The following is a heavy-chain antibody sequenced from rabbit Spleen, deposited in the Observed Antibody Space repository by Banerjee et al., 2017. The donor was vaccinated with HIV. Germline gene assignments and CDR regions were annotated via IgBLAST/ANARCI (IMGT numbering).Heavy chain of an antibody. V-gene: IGHV1S45*01. D-gene: IGHD8-1*01. Sequence: EQLEESGGGLVKPEGSLTLTCKASGVSFSDREVMCWVRQAPGKGLEWIACINTVTGKAVYANWAKGRLIMSRTSSTTVTLQMTSLTAADTATYFCARDGAGGSYFALWDPGTLVTVS. CDR3: ARDGAGGSYFAL. CDR1: GVSFSDREV. CDR2: INTVTGKA. J-gene: IGHJ6*01.